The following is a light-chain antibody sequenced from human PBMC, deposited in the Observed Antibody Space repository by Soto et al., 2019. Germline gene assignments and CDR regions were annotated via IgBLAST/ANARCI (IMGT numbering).Light chain of an antibody. J-gene: IGLJ2*01. CDR2: EVT. Sequence: QSVLTQPPSASGSPGQSVTISCSGTSSDVGGYNYVSWYQQHPDKAPELLIYEVTRRPSGVPDRFSGSRSVNTAALTVSGLQAEDEAHYYCSSYAGGNTVTVGGGTKVTVL. V-gene: IGLV2-8*01. CDR1: SSDVGGYNY. CDR3: SSYAGGNTVT.